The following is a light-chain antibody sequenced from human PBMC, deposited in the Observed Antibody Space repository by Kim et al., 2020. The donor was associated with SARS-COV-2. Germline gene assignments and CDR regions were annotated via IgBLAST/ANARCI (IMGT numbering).Light chain of an antibody. CDR2: GAS. CDR3: QQYGETPRT. Sequence: EVVMTQSPATLSVSPGERATLSCRASQSVSSKLAWFQQKPGQAPRLLIYGASTRATGIPARFSGTGSGTEFTLTISSLQSEDIAVYYCQQYGETPRTFGRGTQVEIK. V-gene: IGKV3-15*01. J-gene: IGKJ1*01. CDR1: QSVSSK.